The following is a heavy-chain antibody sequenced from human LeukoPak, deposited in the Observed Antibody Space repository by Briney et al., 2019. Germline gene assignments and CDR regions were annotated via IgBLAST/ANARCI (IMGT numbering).Heavy chain of an antibody. V-gene: IGHV4-61*02. D-gene: IGHD2-2*02. Sequence: SETLSLTCTVSGGSISSGSYDGSWIRQPAGQGLEWIGRIYTSGSTNYNPSLKSRVTISVDTSKNQFSLKLSSVTAADTAVYYCARTGYQLLYGAFDYWGQGTLVTVSS. CDR3: ARTGYQLLYGAFDY. J-gene: IGHJ4*02. CDR2: IYTSGST. CDR1: GGSISSGSYD.